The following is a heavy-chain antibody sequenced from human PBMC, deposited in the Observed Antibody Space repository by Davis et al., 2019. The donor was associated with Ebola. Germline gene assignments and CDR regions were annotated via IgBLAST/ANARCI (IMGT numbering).Heavy chain of an antibody. CDR2: INPNSGGT. Sequence: ASVQVSCKASGYTFTGYYMHWVRQAPGQGLEWMGWINPNSGGTNYAQKFQGWVTMTRDTSISTAYMELSRLRSDDTAVYYCARAAGSGSYAWFDPWGQGTLVTVSS. J-gene: IGHJ5*02. CDR1: GYTFTGYY. V-gene: IGHV1-2*04. D-gene: IGHD3-10*01. CDR3: ARAAGSGSYAWFDP.